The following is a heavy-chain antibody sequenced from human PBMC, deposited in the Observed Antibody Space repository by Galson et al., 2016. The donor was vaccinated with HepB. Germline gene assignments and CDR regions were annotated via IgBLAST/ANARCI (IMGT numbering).Heavy chain of an antibody. D-gene: IGHD1-26*01. CDR2: IGSNSDYE. Sequence: SLRLSCAASGFKFNIYGMSWVRQAPGKGLEWVASIGSNSDYEQYADSVRGRFTVSRDNARNSLFLQMNNLRLDDTAIYYCATYTKPLLRKLADRFDNWGQGSLVSVSS. V-gene: IGHV3-21*01. CDR3: ATYTKPLLRKLADRFDN. J-gene: IGHJ4*02. CDR1: GFKFNIYG.